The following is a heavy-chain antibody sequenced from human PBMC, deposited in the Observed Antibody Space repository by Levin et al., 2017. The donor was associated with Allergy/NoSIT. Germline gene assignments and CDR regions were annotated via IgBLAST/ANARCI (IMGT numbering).Heavy chain of an antibody. CDR2: INHSGST. J-gene: IGHJ5*02. CDR1: GSTTSLFY. D-gene: IGHD3-16*01. CDR3: ARDTGGWYFDR. V-gene: IGHV4-59*01. Sequence: SETLSLTCTVSGSTTSLFYWNWIRQTPGKGLEWIGYINHSGSTKYNPSLKSRVTISLDKSKNQFSLLLTYVTAADTAVYYCARDTGGWYFDRWGQGTLVTVSS.